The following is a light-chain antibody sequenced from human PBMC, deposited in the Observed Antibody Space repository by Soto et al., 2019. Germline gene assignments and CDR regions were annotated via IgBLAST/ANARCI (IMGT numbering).Light chain of an antibody. V-gene: IGKV1-17*01. CDR3: LQYSSYPYP. CDR2: AAS. J-gene: IGKJ2*01. CDR1: QDIGND. Sequence: DIQMTQSPSSLSASVGDIVTITCRASQDIGNDLGWSQQRPGEAPKRLIYAASILQGGVPSRFSGSGSGTEFTLTVAGLQPEDFAPYYCLQYSSYPYPFGQGTKLEIK.